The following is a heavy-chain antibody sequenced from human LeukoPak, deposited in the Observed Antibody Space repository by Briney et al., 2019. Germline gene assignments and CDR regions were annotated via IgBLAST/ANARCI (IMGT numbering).Heavy chain of an antibody. Sequence: SETLSLTCAVYGESFGGYHWSWIRQPPGKGLEWIGEINHSGTTNYNPSLKSRVTISVDTSKNQLSLKVRSVTAADTGVYYCARLGSAWSEADYWGQGTLVTVSS. CDR2: INHSGTT. V-gene: IGHV4-34*01. CDR1: GESFGGYH. D-gene: IGHD6-19*01. J-gene: IGHJ4*02. CDR3: ARLGSAWSEADY.